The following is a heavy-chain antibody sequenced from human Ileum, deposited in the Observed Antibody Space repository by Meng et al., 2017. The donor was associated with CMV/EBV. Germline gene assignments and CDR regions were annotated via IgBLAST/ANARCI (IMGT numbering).Heavy chain of an antibody. CDR3: SYGANYYFDY. V-gene: IGHV3-15*04. Sequence: SCAVSGLTVRHVFISWVREAPGKGLGWVGGMAGEVGGSTRDYAAPVGGRFFISRDDSKNTVSLEMNSLQVDDAAVYYCSYGANYYFDYWGPGTLVTVSS. D-gene: IGHD4/OR15-4a*01. CDR2: MAGEVGGSTR. CDR1: GLTVRHVF. J-gene: IGHJ4*02.